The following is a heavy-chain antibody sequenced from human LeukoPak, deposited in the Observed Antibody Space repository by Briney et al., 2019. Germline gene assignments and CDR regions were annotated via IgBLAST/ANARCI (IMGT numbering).Heavy chain of an antibody. V-gene: IGHV4-59*08. CDR2: IYSSGST. CDR3: ARRLGGTSTGFDF. Sequence: SETLSLTCTVSGGSISTYYWSWIRQPPGKGLEWIGYIYSSGSTNYNPSLKSRVTISVDTSKNQFSLKLSSVTAADTAVYYCARRLGGTSTGFDFGGQGTLVSVSS. D-gene: IGHD2-2*01. CDR1: GGSISTYY. J-gene: IGHJ4*02.